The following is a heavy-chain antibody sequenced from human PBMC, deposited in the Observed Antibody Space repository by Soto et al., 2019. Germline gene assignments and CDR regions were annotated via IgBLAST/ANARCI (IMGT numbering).Heavy chain of an antibody. D-gene: IGHD3-3*01. CDR3: ARVVSIFGVVVDY. CDR2: ISSSSSYI. V-gene: IGHV3-21*01. Sequence: EVQLVESGGGLVKPGGSLRLSCAASGFTFSSYSMNWVRQAPGKGLEWVSSISSSSSYIYYADSVKGRFTISRDNAKNSLYLQMNSLRAEDTAVYYCARVVSIFGVVVDYWGQGTLVTVSS. J-gene: IGHJ4*02. CDR1: GFTFSSYS.